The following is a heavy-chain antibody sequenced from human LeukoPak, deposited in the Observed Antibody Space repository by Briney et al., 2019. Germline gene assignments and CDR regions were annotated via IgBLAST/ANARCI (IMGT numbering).Heavy chain of an antibody. CDR2: ISSSSSYI. CDR1: GFTFSSYS. CDR3: ARDFGDSSSPDAFDI. Sequence: GGSLRLSCAASGFTFSSYSMNWVRQAPGKGLEWVSSISSSSSYIYYADSVKGRFTISRDNAKNSLYLQMNSLRAEDTAVYYCARDFGDSSSPDAFDIWGQGTMVTVSS. J-gene: IGHJ3*02. V-gene: IGHV3-21*01. D-gene: IGHD6-6*01.